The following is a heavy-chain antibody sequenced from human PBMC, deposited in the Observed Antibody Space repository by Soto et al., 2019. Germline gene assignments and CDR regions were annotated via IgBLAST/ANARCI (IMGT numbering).Heavy chain of an antibody. D-gene: IGHD6-6*01. CDR2: IWHDGSNK. CDR1: GFTFSTFG. CDR3: AGSAARVNYYYFYMDV. J-gene: IGHJ6*03. V-gene: IGHV3-33*01. Sequence: QVQLVESGGGVVQPGTSLRLSCVASGFTFSTFGMHWARQAPGKGLEWVAIIWHDGSNKYYADSVKGRFAISRDNSKNTLYLQMNSLRAEDTAVYYCAGSAARVNYYYFYMDVWFKGTTVTVSS.